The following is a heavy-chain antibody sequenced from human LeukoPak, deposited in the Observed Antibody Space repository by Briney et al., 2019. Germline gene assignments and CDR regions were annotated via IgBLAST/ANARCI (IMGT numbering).Heavy chain of an antibody. Sequence: ASVKVSCKASGYAFTSYDIIWVRQASGQGLEWMGWMNPNSGHTGYAQKFQGRVTMTRSTSISTAYMELTSLTSEDSAVYYCARSIVGVRKRNDYWGQGTLVTVSS. J-gene: IGHJ4*02. V-gene: IGHV1-8*01. D-gene: IGHD1-26*01. CDR3: ARSIVGVRKRNDY. CDR1: GYAFTSYD. CDR2: MNPNSGHT.